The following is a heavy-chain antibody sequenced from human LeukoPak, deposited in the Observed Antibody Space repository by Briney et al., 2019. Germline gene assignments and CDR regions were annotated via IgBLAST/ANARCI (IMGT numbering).Heavy chain of an antibody. D-gene: IGHD2-2*01. CDR2: ISRSGGSI. V-gene: IGHV3-21*01. Sequence: GSLRLSCAASEFTFSSHSMNWVRQAPGKGLEWVSSISRSGGSIYYADSLKGRFTISRDNAKNSLYLQMNSLRAEDTAVYFCARSLKVSAALDVFDTWGQGTMVTVSS. CDR3: ARSLKVSAALDVFDT. J-gene: IGHJ3*02. CDR1: EFTFSSHS.